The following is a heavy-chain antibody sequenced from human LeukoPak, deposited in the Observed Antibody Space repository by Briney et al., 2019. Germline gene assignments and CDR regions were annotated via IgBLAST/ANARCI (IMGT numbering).Heavy chain of an antibody. CDR1: GFTFSNYG. CDR2: IWYDGSNK. CDR3: AKGISGTTFYFDY. D-gene: IGHD1-26*01. Sequence: GGSLRLSCAASGFTFSNYGMHWVRQAPGKGLEWVAVIWYDGSNKYYADSVKGRFTISRDNSKITLFLQMNSLRAEDTAVYYCAKGISGTTFYFDYWGQGTLVTVSS. V-gene: IGHV3-33*06. J-gene: IGHJ4*02.